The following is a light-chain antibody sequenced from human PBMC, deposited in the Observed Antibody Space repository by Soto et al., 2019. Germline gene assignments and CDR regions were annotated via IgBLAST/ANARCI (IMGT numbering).Light chain of an antibody. Sequence: EIVLTQSPGTLSLSPGARAPLSCRASQSVSSSYLAWYQQKPGQAPRLLIYGASSRATGIPDRSSGSGSGTDFTLTISRLEPEDFAVYYCQQYGSSPLTVGGGTKVDIK. CDR1: QSVSSSY. J-gene: IGKJ4*02. V-gene: IGKV3-20*01. CDR2: GAS. CDR3: QQYGSSPLT.